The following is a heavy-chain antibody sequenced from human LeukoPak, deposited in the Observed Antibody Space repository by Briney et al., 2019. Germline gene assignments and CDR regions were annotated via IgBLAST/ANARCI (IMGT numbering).Heavy chain of an antibody. CDR2: INPNSGGT. J-gene: IGHJ3*02. V-gene: IGHV1-2*02. CDR3: ARELLVDVVVVAARIHDAFDI. CDR1: GYTFTGYY. D-gene: IGHD2-15*01. Sequence: ASVKVFCKASGYTFTGYYMHWVRQAPGQGLEWMGWINPNSGGTNYAQKFQGRVTMTRDTSISTAYMELSRLRSDDTAVYYCARELLVDVVVVAARIHDAFDIWGQGTMVTVSS.